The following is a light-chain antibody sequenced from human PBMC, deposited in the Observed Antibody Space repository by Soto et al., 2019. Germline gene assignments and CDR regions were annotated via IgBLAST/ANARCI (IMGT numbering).Light chain of an antibody. CDR1: QSISTY. V-gene: IGKV1-39*01. CDR3: QQSYSAPYT. CDR2: GAS. Sequence: DIQMTQSPSSLSASVGDRVTITCRASQSISTYLNWYQQKPGKAPKLLIYGASSLRSGVPSRFSGSGSGTDFTLTISSLQPEDFATYSCQQSYSAPYTFGQGTKLEIK. J-gene: IGKJ2*01.